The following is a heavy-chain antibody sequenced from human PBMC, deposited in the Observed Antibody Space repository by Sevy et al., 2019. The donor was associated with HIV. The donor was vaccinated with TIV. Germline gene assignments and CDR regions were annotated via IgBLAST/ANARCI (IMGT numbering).Heavy chain of an antibody. Sequence: SENLSLTCTVSGGSLSRYYWSWIRQSPGKGLEWIGYVYYNGATNYNPSLKSRLSLALDTSKNQFSLSLGSVTAADTAVYYCARELGAVWTGRYYQYPYSMDVWGHGTTVTVSS. J-gene: IGHJ6*02. D-gene: IGHD3-22*01. CDR3: ARELGAVWTGRYYQYPYSMDV. V-gene: IGHV4-59*01. CDR2: VYYNGAT. CDR1: GGSLSRYY.